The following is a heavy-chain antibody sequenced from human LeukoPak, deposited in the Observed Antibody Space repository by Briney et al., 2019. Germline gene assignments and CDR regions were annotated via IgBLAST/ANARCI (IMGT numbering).Heavy chain of an antibody. V-gene: IGHV4-61*01. J-gene: IGHJ4*02. D-gene: IGHD1-26*01. CDR3: ARAWGLRPLDY. CDR1: GGSVSSGSYY. CDR2: IYYSGST. Sequence: PSETLSLTCTVSGGSVSSGSYYWSWIRQPPGKGLEWIGYIYYSGSTSYNPSLKSRVTISVDTSKNQFSLKLSSVTAADTAVYYCARAWGLRPLDYWGQGTLVTVSS.